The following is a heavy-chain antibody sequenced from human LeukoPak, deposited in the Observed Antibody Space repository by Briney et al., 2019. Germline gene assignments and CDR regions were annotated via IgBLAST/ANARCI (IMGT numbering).Heavy chain of an antibody. D-gene: IGHD3-3*01. V-gene: IGHV3-23*01. Sequence: GGSLRLSCAASGFTFSSYAMTWVRQAPGKGLEWVSGISGSGGSTYYADSVKGRFPISRDNSKNTLYLQMNSLRAEDTAVYYCAKTPLRFLEWLLGDWGQGTLVTVSS. J-gene: IGHJ4*02. CDR3: AKTPLRFLEWLLGD. CDR1: GFTFSSYA. CDR2: ISGSGGST.